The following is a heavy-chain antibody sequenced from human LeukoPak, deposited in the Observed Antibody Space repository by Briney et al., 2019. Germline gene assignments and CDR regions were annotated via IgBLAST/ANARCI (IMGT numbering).Heavy chain of an antibody. CDR1: GGSISSSY. J-gene: IGHJ5*02. D-gene: IGHD3-16*01. CDR2: IYNSGTT. V-gene: IGHV4-59*01. CDR3: ARVSWPGRGSRFDP. Sequence: SETLSLTCIVSGGSISSSYWSWIRQPPGKGLEWIGYIYNSGTTNYNPSLKSRATISVDMSKNQFSLNLSSVTAADTAVYYCARVSWPGRGSRFDPWGQGTLVTVSS.